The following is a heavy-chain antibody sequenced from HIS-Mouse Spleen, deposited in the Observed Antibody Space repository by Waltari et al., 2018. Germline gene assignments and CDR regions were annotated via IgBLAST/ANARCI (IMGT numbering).Heavy chain of an antibody. CDR2: INHRGST. V-gene: IGHV4-34*01. D-gene: IGHD3-10*01. J-gene: IGHJ4*02. Sequence: QVQLQQWGAGLLKPSETLSLTCAVYGGSFSGYYWSWIRQPPGKGLEWIGEINHRGSTNYSPSLKSRVTISVDTSKNQFSLKLSSVTAADTAVYYCARRGGWYFDYWGQGTLVTVSS. CDR3: ARRGGWYFDY. CDR1: GGSFSGYY.